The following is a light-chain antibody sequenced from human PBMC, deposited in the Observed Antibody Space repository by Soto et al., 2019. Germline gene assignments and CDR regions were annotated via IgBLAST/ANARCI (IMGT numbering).Light chain of an antibody. CDR2: DVS. CDR3: SSYTTSNTRQIV. V-gene: IGLV2-14*01. Sequence: QSVLTQPASVSGSPGQAITISCTGTSSDVGGYTYASWYQQHPGKAPKFIIYDVSNRPSGVSNRFSGSKSGNTASLTISGLQAEDEADYYCSSYTTSNTRQIVFGTGTQLTVL. J-gene: IGLJ1*01. CDR1: SSDVGGYTY.